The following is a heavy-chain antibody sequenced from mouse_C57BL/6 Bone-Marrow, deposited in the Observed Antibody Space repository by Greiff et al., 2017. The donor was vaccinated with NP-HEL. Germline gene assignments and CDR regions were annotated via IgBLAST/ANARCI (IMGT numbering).Heavy chain of an antibody. CDR1: GYAFSSSW. V-gene: IGHV1-82*01. CDR3: ARDGPYWYFNV. D-gene: IGHD2-3*01. CDR2: IYPGDGDT. J-gene: IGHJ1*03. Sequence: VKLQQSGPELVKPGASVKISCKASGYAFSSSWMNWVKQRPGKGLEWIGRIYPGDGDTNYNGKFKGKATLTADKSSSTAYMQLSSLTSEDSAVYFCARDGPYWYFNVWGTGTTVTVSS.